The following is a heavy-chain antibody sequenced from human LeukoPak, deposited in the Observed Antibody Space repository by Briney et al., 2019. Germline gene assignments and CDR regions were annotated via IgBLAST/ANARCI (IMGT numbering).Heavy chain of an antibody. CDR3: TKVRSGSSSWALRVFDY. J-gene: IGHJ4*02. Sequence: GGSSRLSCAVSGFTFSSEAMGWVRQLPGGGLEWVSTISPAGGTTYYAESMKGRFTISRDNSKSTLYLQMNSLRVEHTAVYYCTKVRSGSSSWALRVFDYWGQGALVTVSS. CDR2: ISPAGGTT. CDR1: GFTFSSEA. V-gene: IGHV3-23*01. D-gene: IGHD6-13*01.